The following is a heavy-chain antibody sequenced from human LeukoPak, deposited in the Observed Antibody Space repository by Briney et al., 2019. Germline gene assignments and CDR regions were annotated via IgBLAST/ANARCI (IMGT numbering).Heavy chain of an antibody. J-gene: IGHJ3*02. CDR2: IYYSGST. D-gene: IGHD3-3*01. V-gene: IGHV4-39*01. Sequence: SETLSLTCTVSGGSISSSSYYWGWIRQPPGKGLEWIGSIYYSGSTYYNPSLKSRVTKSVDTSKNQFSLKLSSVTAADTAVYYCARSYYDFWSGYYDAFDIWGQGTMVTVSS. CDR3: ARSYYDFWSGYYDAFDI. CDR1: GGSISSSSYY.